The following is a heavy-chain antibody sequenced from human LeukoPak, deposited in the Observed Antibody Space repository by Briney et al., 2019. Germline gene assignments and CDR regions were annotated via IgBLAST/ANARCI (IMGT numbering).Heavy chain of an antibody. CDR3: ARAGYDY. CDR1: GFTFSSRG. J-gene: IGHJ4*02. CDR2: IGDTGRAK. V-gene: IGHV3-33*08. Sequence: GGSLRLSCAASGFTFSSRGMHWVRQAPGKGLEWVAVIGDTGRAKHYADSVQGRFTASRDNSQNTLYLEMNSLRAEDTAVYYCARAGYDYWGQGTLVTVSS. D-gene: IGHD5-12*01.